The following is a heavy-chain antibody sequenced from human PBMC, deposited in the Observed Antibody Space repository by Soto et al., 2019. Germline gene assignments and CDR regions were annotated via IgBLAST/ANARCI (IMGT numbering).Heavy chain of an antibody. CDR3: ARGGQWLVSGNWFDP. CDR2: TYYSGST. J-gene: IGHJ5*02. CDR1: GGSVSSGSYY. Sequence: PSETLSLTCTVSGGSVSSGSYYWSWIRQPPGKGLEWIGYTYYSGSTNYNPSLKSRVTISVDTSKNQFSLKLSSVTAADTAVYYCARGGQWLVSGNWFDPWGQGTLVTVSS. D-gene: IGHD6-19*01. V-gene: IGHV4-61*01.